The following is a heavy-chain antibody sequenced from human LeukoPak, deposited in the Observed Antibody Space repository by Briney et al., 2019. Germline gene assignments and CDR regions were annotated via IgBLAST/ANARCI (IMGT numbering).Heavy chain of an antibody. CDR2: IDTDGSNT. V-gene: IGHV3-74*01. CDR1: GFTFSSYS. J-gene: IGHJ4*02. D-gene: IGHD6-19*01. Sequence: GGSLRLSCAASGFTFSSYSMNWVRQAPGKGLVWVSRIDTDGSNTNYADSVKGRFTISRDNAKNTLYLQMNSLRAEDTAVYYCAKDMGWDVCDYWGRGTRVTVSS. CDR3: AKDMGWDVCDY.